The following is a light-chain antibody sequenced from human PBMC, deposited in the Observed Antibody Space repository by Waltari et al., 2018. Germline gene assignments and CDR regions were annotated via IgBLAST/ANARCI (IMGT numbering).Light chain of an antibody. Sequence: QSVLTPPPSVSGAPGQRVTLSCTGSSSNIGAGYDVHWYLQLPGTAPKLLIYGNTNRPSGVPDRFSGSKSGTSASLAITGLQADDEADYYCQSYDSSLSGWVFGGGTKLTVL. J-gene: IGLJ3*02. CDR3: QSYDSSLSGWV. V-gene: IGLV1-40*01. CDR2: GNT. CDR1: SSNIGAGYD.